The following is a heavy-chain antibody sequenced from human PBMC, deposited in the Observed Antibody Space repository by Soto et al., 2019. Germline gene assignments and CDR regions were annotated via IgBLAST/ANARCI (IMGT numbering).Heavy chain of an antibody. CDR1: GGTFSSYA. Sequence: ASVKVSCKASGGTFSSYAISWVRQAPGQGLEWMGGIIPIFGTANYAQKFQGRVTITADESTSTAYMELSSLRSEDTAVYYCARIAAAVIDPWGQGTLVTVSS. V-gene: IGHV1-69*13. CDR3: ARIAAAVIDP. D-gene: IGHD6-13*01. CDR2: IIPIFGTA. J-gene: IGHJ5*02.